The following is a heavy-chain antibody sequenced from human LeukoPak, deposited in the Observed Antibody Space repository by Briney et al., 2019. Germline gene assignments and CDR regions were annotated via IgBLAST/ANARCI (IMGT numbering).Heavy chain of an antibody. CDR3: ARQPEGWYGSYYYYMDV. CDR1: GGSFSGYY. CDR2: IYHSGST. J-gene: IGHJ6*03. Sequence: SETLSLTCAVYGGSFSGYYWSWIRQPPGKGLEWIGSIYHSGSTYYNPSLKSRVTISVDTSKNQFSLKLSSVTAADTAVYYCARQPEGWYGSYYYYMDVWGKGTTVTISS. D-gene: IGHD6-19*01. V-gene: IGHV4-34*01.